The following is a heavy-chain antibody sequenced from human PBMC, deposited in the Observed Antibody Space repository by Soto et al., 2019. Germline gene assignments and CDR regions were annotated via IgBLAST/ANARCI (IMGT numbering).Heavy chain of an antibody. CDR1: GDSLSSGPYH. J-gene: IGHJ4*02. V-gene: IGHV4-61*05. D-gene: IGHD2-8*01. CDR2: VYNSGST. Sequence: QLQLQESGPGLVKPSETLSLTCSVSGDSLSSGPYHWGWIRQPPGKGLGWIGNVYNSGSTSYSPSXXXXXXXXXXXXXXXXXXXXXXVTAADTAVYFCARDPPYRPFDFWGQGTLVTVSS. CDR3: ARDPPYRPFDF.